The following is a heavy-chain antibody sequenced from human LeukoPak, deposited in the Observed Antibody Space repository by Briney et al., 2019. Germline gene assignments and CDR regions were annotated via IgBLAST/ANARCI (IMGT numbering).Heavy chain of an antibody. CDR2: IYSGGST. J-gene: IGHJ4*02. CDR3: ARVNYDYVWGSYNY. D-gene: IGHD3-16*01. V-gene: IGHV3-53*01. Sequence: SGGSLRLSCAAAGFTVSSNYMSWVRRAPGKGLEWVSVIYSGGSTYYGNSVKGRFTISRDNAKNSLYLQMNSLRAEDTALYYCARVNYDYVWGSYNYWGQGTLVTVSS. CDR1: GFTVSSNY.